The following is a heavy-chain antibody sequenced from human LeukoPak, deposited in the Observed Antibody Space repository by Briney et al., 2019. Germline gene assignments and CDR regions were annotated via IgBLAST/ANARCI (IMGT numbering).Heavy chain of an antibody. D-gene: IGHD5-24*01. Sequence: SETLSLTCAVYGGSFSGYYWSWIRQPPGKGLEWIGEINHSGSTNYNPSLKSRVTISVDTSKNQFSLKLSSVTAADTAVYYWASRKDGYNFWGQGTLVTVSS. J-gene: IGHJ4*02. V-gene: IGHV4-34*01. CDR3: ASRKDGYNF. CDR1: GGSFSGYY. CDR2: INHSGST.